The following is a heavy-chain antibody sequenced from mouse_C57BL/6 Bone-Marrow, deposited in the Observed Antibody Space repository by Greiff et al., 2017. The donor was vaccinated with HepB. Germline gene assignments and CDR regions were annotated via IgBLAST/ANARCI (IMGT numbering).Heavy chain of an antibody. CDR3: AREFINHYFDY. CDR1: GYTFTSYW. Sequence: QVHVKQPGAELVMPGASVKLSCKASGYTFTSYWMHWVKQRPGQGLEWIGEIDPSDSYTNYNQKFKGKSTLTVDKSSSTAYMQLSSLTSEDSAVYYCAREFINHYFDYWGQGTTLTVSS. V-gene: IGHV1-69*01. J-gene: IGHJ2*01. CDR2: IDPSDSYT. D-gene: IGHD1-1*01.